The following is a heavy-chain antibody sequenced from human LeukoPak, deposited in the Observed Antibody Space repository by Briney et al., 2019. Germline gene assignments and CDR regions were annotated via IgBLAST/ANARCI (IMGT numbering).Heavy chain of an antibody. J-gene: IGHJ5*02. D-gene: IGHD6-13*01. CDR2: IRSKANSYAT. V-gene: IGHV3-73*01. Sequence: GGSLRLSCAASGFTFSGSAMHWVRQASGKGLEWVGRIRSKANSYATADAASVKGRFTISRDDSKNTAYLQMNSLKTEDTAVYYCTRHSSSWAIPFDPWGQGTLVTVPS. CDR3: TRHSSSWAIPFDP. CDR1: GFTFSGSA.